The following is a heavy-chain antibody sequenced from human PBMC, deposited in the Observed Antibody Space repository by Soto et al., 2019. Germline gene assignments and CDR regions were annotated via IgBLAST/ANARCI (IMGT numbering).Heavy chain of an antibody. V-gene: IGHV5-51*01. CDR1: GYSFTSYW. CDR2: IYPGDSDT. Sequence: GESLKISCKGSGYSFTSYWIGWVLQMPGKGLEWMGIIYPGDSDTRYSPSFQGQVTISADKSISTAYLQWSSLKASDTAMYYCATSYYYDSSGENTFDSWGQGTLVTVSS. D-gene: IGHD3-22*01. J-gene: IGHJ4*02. CDR3: ATSYYYDSSGENTFDS.